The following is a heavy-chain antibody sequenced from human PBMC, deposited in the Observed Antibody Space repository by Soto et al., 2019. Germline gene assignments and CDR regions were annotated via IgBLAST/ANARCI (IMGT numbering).Heavy chain of an antibody. CDR3: ARDSSSTGLYFDY. J-gene: IGHJ4*02. D-gene: IGHD2-2*01. CDR1: GFTFSNYA. CDR2: LWYDGSNK. Sequence: PGGSLRLSCAASGFTFSNYAMHWVRQAPGKGLEWVAVLWYDGSNKYYADSVKGRFTISRDNSKNTLYLQMNSLRAEDTAVYYCARDSSSTGLYFDYWGQGALVTVSS. V-gene: IGHV3-33*01.